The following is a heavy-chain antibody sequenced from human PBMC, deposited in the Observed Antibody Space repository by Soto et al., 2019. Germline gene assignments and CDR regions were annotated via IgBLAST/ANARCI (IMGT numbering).Heavy chain of an antibody. V-gene: IGHV4-39*02. J-gene: IGHJ5*02. CDR1: GGSISSSSYY. CDR3: ARDRGAARPRAWFDP. D-gene: IGHD6-6*01. Sequence: SETLSLTCTVSGGSISSSSYYWGWIRQPPGKGLEWIGSIYYSGSTYYNPSLKSRVTISVDTSKNQFSLRAEDTAVYYCARDRGAARPRAWFDPWGQGTLVTVSS. CDR2: IYYSGST.